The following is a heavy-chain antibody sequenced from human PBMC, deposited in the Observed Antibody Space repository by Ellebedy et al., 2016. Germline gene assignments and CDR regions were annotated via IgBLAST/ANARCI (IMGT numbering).Heavy chain of an antibody. D-gene: IGHD1-26*01. V-gene: IGHV3-30*03. Sequence: GESLKISCAASGFTFSSYGMHWVRQAPGKGLEWVAVISYDGSNKYYADSVKGRFTISRDNSKNTLYLQMNSLRAEDTAVYYCAREKVGASHFDYWGQGTLVTVSS. J-gene: IGHJ4*02. CDR1: GFTFSSYG. CDR3: AREKVGASHFDY. CDR2: ISYDGSNK.